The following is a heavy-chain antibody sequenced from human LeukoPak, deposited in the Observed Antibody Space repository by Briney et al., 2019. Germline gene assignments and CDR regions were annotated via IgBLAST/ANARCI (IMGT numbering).Heavy chain of an antibody. CDR2: TYYRSKWYN. CDR1: GDSVSSNSAA. Sequence: SQTLSLTCAISGDSVSSNSAAWNWIRQSPSRGLEWLGRTYYRSKWYNDYAVSVKSRITINPDTSKNQFSLQLNSVTPEDTAVYYCARGQGYQLLSYGSYYYYMDVWGKGTTVTISS. J-gene: IGHJ6*03. D-gene: IGHD2-2*01. V-gene: IGHV6-1*01. CDR3: ARGQGYQLLSYGSYYYYMDV.